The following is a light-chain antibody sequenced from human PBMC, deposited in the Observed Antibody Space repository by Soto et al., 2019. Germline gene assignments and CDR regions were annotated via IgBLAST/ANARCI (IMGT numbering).Light chain of an antibody. CDR2: AAS. V-gene: IGKV1-17*01. CDR1: QGIRND. J-gene: IGKJ1*01. Sequence: DIQMTQSPSSLSASVGDRVTITCRASQGIRNDLSWYQQKPGKAPKRLIYAASTLQSGVPSRFGGSGSGTEFTLTISSLQPEDFATYYCLQHNSYPRTFGQGTKVEIK. CDR3: LQHNSYPRT.